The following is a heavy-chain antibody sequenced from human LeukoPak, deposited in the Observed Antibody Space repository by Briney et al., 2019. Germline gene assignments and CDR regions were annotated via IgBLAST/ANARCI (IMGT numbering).Heavy chain of an antibody. V-gene: IGHV3-48*03. CDR2: ISSSGSTI. CDR3: AELGITMIEGV. J-gene: IGHJ6*04. CDR1: GFTLSSYE. Sequence: PGGSLRLSCAASGFTLSSYEMNWVRQAPGKGLEWVSYISSSGSTIYYADSVKGRFTISRDNAKNSLYLQMNSLRAEDTAVYYCAELGITMIEGVWGKGTTVTISS. D-gene: IGHD3-22*01.